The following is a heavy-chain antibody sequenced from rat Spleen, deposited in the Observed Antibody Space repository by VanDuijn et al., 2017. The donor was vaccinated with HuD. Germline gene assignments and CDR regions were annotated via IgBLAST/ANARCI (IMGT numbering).Heavy chain of an antibody. CDR3: VREELGVRD. CDR1: GFTFSNYG. D-gene: IGHD4-4*01. V-gene: IGHV5S13*01. J-gene: IGHJ2*01. CDR2: NSTGGGNS. Sequence: EVQLVESGGGLVQPGRSLKLSCAASGFTFSNYGMAWVRQTPTKGLEWVASNSTGGGNSYYRDSVKGRFTISRDNAKSSLYLQMTKLGSEDTATYYCVREELGVRDWGQGVMVTVSS.